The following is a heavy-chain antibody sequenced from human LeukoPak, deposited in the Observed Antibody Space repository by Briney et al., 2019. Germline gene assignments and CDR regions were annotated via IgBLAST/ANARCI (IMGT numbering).Heavy chain of an antibody. CDR1: GGSISSYY. D-gene: IGHD3-9*01. V-gene: IGHV4-59*08. CDR3: ARQRYDILTGHKRSNFDY. CDR2: IYYSGST. J-gene: IGHJ4*02. Sequence: PSETLSLTCTVSGGSISSYYWSWIRRPPGKGLEWIGYIYYSGSTNYNPSLKSRVTISVDTSKNQFSLKLSSVTAADTAVYYCARQRYDILTGHKRSNFDYWGQGTLVTVSS.